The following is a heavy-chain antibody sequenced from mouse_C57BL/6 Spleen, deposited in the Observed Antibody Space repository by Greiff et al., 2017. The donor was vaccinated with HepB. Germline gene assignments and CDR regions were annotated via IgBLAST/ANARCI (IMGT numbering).Heavy chain of an antibody. V-gene: IGHV5-17*01. CDR3: ARDYYGSPYYYAMDY. CDR2: ISSGSSTI. Sequence: DVMLVESGGGLVKAGGSLKLSCAASGFTFSDYGMHWVRQAPEKGLEWVAYISSGSSTIYYADTVKGRFTISRDNAKNTLFLQMTSLRSEDTAMYYCARDYYGSPYYYAMDYWGQGTSVTVSS. J-gene: IGHJ4*01. D-gene: IGHD1-1*01. CDR1: GFTFSDYG.